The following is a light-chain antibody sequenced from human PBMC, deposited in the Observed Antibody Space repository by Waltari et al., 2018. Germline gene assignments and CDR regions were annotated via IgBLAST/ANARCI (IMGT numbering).Light chain of an antibody. Sequence: QAGLTQPPSVSKDLRQTATLPCTGNSNNVCNLGAAWLQQHQGHPPKLLSYRNNARPSGISERFSASRSGNTASLTITGLQAEDEADYYCSTWDSSLSGWVFGGGTKLTVL. V-gene: IGLV10-54*04. CDR2: RNN. CDR3: STWDSSLSGWV. CDR1: SNNVCNLG. J-gene: IGLJ3*02.